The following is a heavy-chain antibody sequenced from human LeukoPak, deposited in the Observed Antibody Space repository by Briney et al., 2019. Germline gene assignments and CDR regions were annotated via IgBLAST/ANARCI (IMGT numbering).Heavy chain of an antibody. V-gene: IGHV3-30*18. CDR1: GFTFSSYG. Sequence: PGGSLRLSCAASGFTFSSYGMHWVRQAPGKGLEWVAVISYDGSNKYYADSVKGRFTISRDNSKNTLYLQMNSLRAEDTAVYYCAKEGSTGDPDKIEKLRFLEWLFPNYYYGMDVWGQGTTVTVSS. J-gene: IGHJ6*02. CDR2: ISYDGSNK. CDR3: AKEGSTGDPDKIEKLRFLEWLFPNYYYGMDV. D-gene: IGHD3-3*01.